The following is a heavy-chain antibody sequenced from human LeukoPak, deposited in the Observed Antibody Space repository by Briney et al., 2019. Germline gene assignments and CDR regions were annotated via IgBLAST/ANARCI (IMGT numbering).Heavy chain of an antibody. CDR1: GSTFSSYS. CDR2: ISSSSSYI. CDR3: ARSQGGYCSSTSCYAPPSYFDY. J-gene: IGHJ4*02. D-gene: IGHD2-2*01. V-gene: IGHV3-21*01. Sequence: GGSLRLSCAASGSTFSSYSMNWVRQAPGKGLEWVSSISSSSSYIYYADSVKGRFTISRDNAKNSLYLQMNSLRAEDTAVYYCARSQGGYCSSTSCYAPPSYFDYWGQGTLVTVSS.